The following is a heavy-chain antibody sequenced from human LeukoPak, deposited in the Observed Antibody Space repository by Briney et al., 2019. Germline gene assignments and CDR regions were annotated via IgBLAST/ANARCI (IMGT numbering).Heavy chain of an antibody. D-gene: IGHD5-12*01. CDR2: IYYSGST. V-gene: IGHV4-59*01. J-gene: IGHJ4*02. Sequence: SETLSLTCTVSGGSISSYYWSWIRQPPGKGLEWIGYIYYSGSTNYNPSLKSRVTISVDTSKNQFSLKLSSVTAADTAVYYCARGVRGYSGYDLSYYFDYWGQGTLVTVSS. CDR1: GGSISSYY. CDR3: ARGVRGYSGYDLSYYFDY.